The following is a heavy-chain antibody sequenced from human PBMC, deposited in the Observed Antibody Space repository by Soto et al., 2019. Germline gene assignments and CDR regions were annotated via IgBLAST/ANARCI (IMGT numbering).Heavy chain of an antibody. CDR1: GFTFSSYG. Sequence: QVQLVESGGGVVQPGRSLRLSCAASGFTFSSYGMHWVRQAPGKGLEWVAVIWYDGSNKYYADSVKGRFTISRDNSKNTLYLQMNSLRAEDTAVYYCARDSGGIRRRYYGMDVWGHGTTVTVSS. CDR2: IWYDGSNK. J-gene: IGHJ6*02. V-gene: IGHV3-33*01. CDR3: ARDSGGIRRRYYGMDV. D-gene: IGHD3-10*01.